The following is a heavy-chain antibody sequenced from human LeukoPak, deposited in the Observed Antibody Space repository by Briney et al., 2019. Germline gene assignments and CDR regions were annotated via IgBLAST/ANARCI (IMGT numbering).Heavy chain of an antibody. CDR1: GFTFSSYW. CDR3: AKAPARILLWLFDY. V-gene: IGHV3-21*04. Sequence: AGGSLRLSCAASGFTFSSYWMSWVRQAPGKGLEWVSSISRSSSYIYYADSVKGRFTISRDNAKNSLYLQMNSLRTEDTALYYCAKAPARILLWLFDYWGQGTLVTVSS. D-gene: IGHD5-18*01. J-gene: IGHJ4*02. CDR2: ISRSSSYI.